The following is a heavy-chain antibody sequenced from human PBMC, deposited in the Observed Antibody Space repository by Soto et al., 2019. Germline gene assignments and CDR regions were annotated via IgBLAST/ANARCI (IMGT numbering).Heavy chain of an antibody. CDR2: IYAGGST. J-gene: IGHJ4*02. CDR1: GFTVSINY. CDR3: VREKVTMIVGFYYFDY. Sequence: PGGSLRLSCAASGFTVSINYMSWVRQAPGKGLEWVSVIYAGGSTHYADSMEDRFTISRDNSNNMLYLQMNSLRAEDTAVYYCVREKVTMIVGFYYFDYWGQGTLVTVSS. D-gene: IGHD3-22*01. V-gene: IGHV3-66*01.